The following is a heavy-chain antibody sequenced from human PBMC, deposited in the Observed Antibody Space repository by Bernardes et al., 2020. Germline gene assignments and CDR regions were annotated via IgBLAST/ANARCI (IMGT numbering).Heavy chain of an antibody. CDR1: GGSISSYY. D-gene: IGHD3-9*01. CDR2: IYYSGST. V-gene: IGHV4-59*01. Sequence: SETLSLTCTVSGGSISSYYWSWIRQPPGKGLEWIGYIYYSGSTNYNPSLKSRVTISVDTSKNQFSLKLSSVTAADTAVYYCARGRKGLVIPSTYMDVWGKGTTVTVSS. J-gene: IGHJ6*03. CDR3: ARGRKGLVIPSTYMDV.